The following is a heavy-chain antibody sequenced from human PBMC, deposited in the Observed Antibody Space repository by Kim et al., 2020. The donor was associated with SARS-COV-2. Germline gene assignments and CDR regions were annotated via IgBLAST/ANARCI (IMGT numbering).Heavy chain of an antibody. V-gene: IGHV4-34*01. CDR1: GGSFSGYY. CDR3: ARAEANVEMATIVGAFDI. D-gene: IGHD5-12*01. J-gene: IGHJ3*02. Sequence: SETLSLTCAVYGGSFSGYYWSWIRQPPGKGLEWIGEINHSGSTNYNPSLKSRVTISVDTSKNQFSLKLSSVTAADTAVYYCARAEANVEMATIVGAFDIWGQGTLVTVSS. CDR2: INHSGST.